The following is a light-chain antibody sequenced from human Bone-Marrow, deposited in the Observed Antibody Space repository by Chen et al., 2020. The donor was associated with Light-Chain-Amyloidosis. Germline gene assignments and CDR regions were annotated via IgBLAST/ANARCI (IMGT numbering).Light chain of an antibody. CDR1: SGDVGGYNY. J-gene: IGLJ2*01. V-gene: IGLV2-14*01. CDR2: DVS. Sequence: QSALTQPASVSGSPGQSITISCTGTSGDVGGYNYVSWYQQHPGKAPKLMIYDVSNRPSGVSDRLAGSKSGNTASRTISGLQGEDEADYYGSAYTSSSTRVFGGGTKLTVL. CDR3: SAYTSSSTRV.